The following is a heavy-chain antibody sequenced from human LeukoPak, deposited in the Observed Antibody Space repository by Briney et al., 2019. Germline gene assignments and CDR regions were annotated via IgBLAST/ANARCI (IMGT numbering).Heavy chain of an antibody. D-gene: IGHD3-22*01. J-gene: IGHJ4*02. CDR3: ASYRSTSGYVDS. CDR1: GGSISSNY. V-gene: IGHV4-59*08. Sequence: SETLSLTCSVSGGSISSNYWSWFRQPPGKGMEWLGYIYYSGSNTYNPSLKSRVTISVDTSKTQFSLKLTSVTAADTAVYYCASYRSTSGYVDSWGQGTMVTVSS. CDR2: IYYSGSN.